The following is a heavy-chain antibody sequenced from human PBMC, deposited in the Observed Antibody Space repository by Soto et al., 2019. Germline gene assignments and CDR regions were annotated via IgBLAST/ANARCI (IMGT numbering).Heavy chain of an antibody. CDR3: ARDLLLWFGESTGGYGMDV. CDR2: INPNSGGT. V-gene: IGHV1-2*02. D-gene: IGHD3-10*01. J-gene: IGHJ6*02. CDR1: GYTFTGYY. Sequence: QVQLVQSGAEVKKPGASVKVSCKASGYTFTGYYMHWVRQAPGQGLEWMGWINPNSGGTNYAQKFQGRVTMTRDTSISTAYMERSRLRSDDTAVYYCARDLLLWFGESTGGYGMDVWGQGTTVTVSS.